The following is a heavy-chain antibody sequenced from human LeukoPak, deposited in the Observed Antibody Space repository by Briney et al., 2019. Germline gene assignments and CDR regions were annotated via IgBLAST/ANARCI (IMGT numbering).Heavy chain of an antibody. V-gene: IGHV1-18*01. J-gene: IGHJ4*02. CDR1: GYTFTSYG. CDR2: ISAYNGNT. Sequence: ASVKVSCKASGYTFTSYGISWVRQAPGQGLEWMGWISAYNGNTNYAQKLQGRVTMTTDTSTSTAYMELRSLRSDDTAVYYCARADRSLYDSSGYNLDYWGQGTLVTVSS. D-gene: IGHD3-22*01. CDR3: ARADRSLYDSSGYNLDY.